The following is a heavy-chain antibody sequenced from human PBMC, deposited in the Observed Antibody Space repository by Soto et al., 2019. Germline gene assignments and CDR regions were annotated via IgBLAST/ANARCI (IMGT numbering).Heavy chain of an antibody. Sequence: PGGSLRLSCAASGFTFNNSPIHWVRQVPGKGLEWVSVTSYDGSRQYYADSVKGRFTISGDNSKNTLYLQMSSLRVEDTAIYYCAREEYSAHYFDYWGQGTLVTVSS. CDR2: TSYDGSRQ. CDR3: AREEYSAHYFDY. J-gene: IGHJ4*02. CDR1: GFTFNNSP. V-gene: IGHV3-30-3*01. D-gene: IGHD5-18*01.